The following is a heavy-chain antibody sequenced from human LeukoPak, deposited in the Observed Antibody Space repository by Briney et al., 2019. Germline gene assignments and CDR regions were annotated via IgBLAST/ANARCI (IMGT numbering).Heavy chain of an antibody. V-gene: IGHV1-2*02. J-gene: IGHJ5*02. CDR2: INPNSGGT. D-gene: IGHD6-13*01. CDR1: GYTFTCYY. CDR3: ARAKEYSSSWYPWFDP. Sequence: ASVKVSCKASGYTFTCYYMHWVRHAPRQGLEWMGWINPNSGGTNYAQKSHGRVTMTRDTSISTAYMELRSLRSDDTAVYYCARAKEYSSSWYPWFDPWGQGTLVTVSS.